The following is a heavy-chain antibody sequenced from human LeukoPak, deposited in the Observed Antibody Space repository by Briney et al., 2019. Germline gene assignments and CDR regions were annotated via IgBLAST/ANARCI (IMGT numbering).Heavy chain of an antibody. Sequence: SETLSLTCTVSGGSISSSSYYWGWIRQPPGKGLEWIGGIYYSGSTYYNPSLKSRVTISVDTSKNQFSLKLSSVTAADTAVYYCARDSDIVVVPATLDVWGQGTTVTVSS. CDR3: ARDSDIVVVPATLDV. V-gene: IGHV4-39*02. CDR1: GGSISSSSYY. CDR2: IYYSGST. D-gene: IGHD2-2*01. J-gene: IGHJ6*02.